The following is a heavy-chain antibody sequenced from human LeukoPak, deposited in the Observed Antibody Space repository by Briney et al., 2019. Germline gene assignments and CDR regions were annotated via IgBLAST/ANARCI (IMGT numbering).Heavy chain of an antibody. Sequence: ASVKVSCKVSGYTLTELSMHWVRQAPGKGLEWMGGFDPEDGETIYAQKFQGRVTMTEDTSTDTAYMELSGLRSEDTAVYYCATSTMVRGVIPLYYYGMDVWGQGTTVTVSS. CDR3: ATSTMVRGVIPLYYYGMDV. CDR1: GYTLTELS. D-gene: IGHD3-10*01. J-gene: IGHJ6*02. CDR2: FDPEDGET. V-gene: IGHV1-24*01.